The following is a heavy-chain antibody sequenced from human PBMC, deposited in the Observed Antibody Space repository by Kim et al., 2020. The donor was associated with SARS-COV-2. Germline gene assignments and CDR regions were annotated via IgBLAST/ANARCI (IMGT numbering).Heavy chain of an antibody. D-gene: IGHD5-18*01. V-gene: IGHV1-2*02. J-gene: IGHJ4*02. CDR1: GYTFTGYY. CDR3: ARVFGDTAMVEVYFDY. CDR2: INPNSGGT. Sequence: ASVKVSCKASGYTFTGYYMHWVRQAPGQGLEWMGWINPNSGGTNYAQKFQGRVTMTRDTSISTAYMELSRLRSDDTAVYYCARVFGDTAMVEVYFDYWGQGTLVTVSS.